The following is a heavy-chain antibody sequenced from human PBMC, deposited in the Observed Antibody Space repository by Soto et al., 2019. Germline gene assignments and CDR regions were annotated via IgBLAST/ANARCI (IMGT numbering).Heavy chain of an antibody. CDR2: IYHGGTI. D-gene: IGHD2-15*01. CDR1: GYSVGSGYY. J-gene: IGHJ5*02. CDR3: ARDIGYYHVSGRYCDR. Sequence: SETLSLTCAVSGYSVGSGYYWGWIRQYPGKGLEWIGGIYHGGTIYYNPSLKSRVTISLDTSKNQFSLKLNSVTAADTAVYYCARDIGYYHVSGRYCDRWGQGTLVRVSA. V-gene: IGHV4-38-2*02.